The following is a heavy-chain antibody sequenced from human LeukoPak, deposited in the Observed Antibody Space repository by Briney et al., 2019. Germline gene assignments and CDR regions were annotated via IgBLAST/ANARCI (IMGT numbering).Heavy chain of an antibody. CDR1: GYTFTGYY. J-gene: IGHJ5*02. Sequence: GASVTVSCKASGYTFTGYYMHWVRQAPGQGLEWMGWINPNSGGTNYAQKFQGRVTMTRDTSISTAYMELSRLRSDDTAVYYCAVAVAAGDWFDPWGQGTLVTVSS. V-gene: IGHV1-2*02. CDR2: INPNSGGT. CDR3: AVAVAAGDWFDP. D-gene: IGHD6-19*01.